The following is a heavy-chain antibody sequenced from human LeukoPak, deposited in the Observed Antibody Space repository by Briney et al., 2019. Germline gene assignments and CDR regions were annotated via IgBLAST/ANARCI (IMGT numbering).Heavy chain of an antibody. Sequence: PGGSLRLSCAASGFTLSSYGMSWVRQAPGEGLEWVSSIRGGGGSTYYADTVKGRFTIARDNSKNTLYLQMNSLRAEDTAVYYCAKVQPYYGAGTGSIDYWGQGTLVTVSS. V-gene: IGHV3-23*01. CDR3: AKVQPYYGAGTGSIDY. J-gene: IGHJ4*02. D-gene: IGHD3-10*01. CDR1: GFTLSSYG. CDR2: IRGGGGST.